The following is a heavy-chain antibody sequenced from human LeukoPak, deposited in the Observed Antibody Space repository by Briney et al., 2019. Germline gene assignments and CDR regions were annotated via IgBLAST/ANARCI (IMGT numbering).Heavy chain of an antibody. CDR3: ARGPTMTHGGYFQH. V-gene: IGHV3-30*04. Sequence: PGGSLRLSCAASGFTFSSYAMHWVRQAPGKGLEWVAVISYDGSNKYYADSVKGRFTISRDNSKNTLYLQMNSLRAEDTAVYYCARGPTMTHGGYFQHWGQGTLVTVSS. CDR1: GFTFSSYA. J-gene: IGHJ1*01. CDR2: ISYDGSNK. D-gene: IGHD3-22*01.